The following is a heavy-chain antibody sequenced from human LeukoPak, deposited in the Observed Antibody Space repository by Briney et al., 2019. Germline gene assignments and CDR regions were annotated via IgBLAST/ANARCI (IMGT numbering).Heavy chain of an antibody. D-gene: IGHD1-7*01. Sequence: SETLSLTCTVSGGSISSHYWSWIRQPPGKGLEWIGYIYYSGSNNYNPSLKSRVTISVDTSKNQFSLKLSSVTAADTAVYYCARGLGGTTIDYWGQGTLVTVSS. CDR1: GGSISSHY. V-gene: IGHV4-59*11. CDR3: ARGLGGTTIDY. CDR2: IYYSGSN. J-gene: IGHJ4*02.